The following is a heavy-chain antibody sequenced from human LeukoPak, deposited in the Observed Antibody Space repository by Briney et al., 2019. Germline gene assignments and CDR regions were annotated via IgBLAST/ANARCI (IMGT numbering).Heavy chain of an antibody. V-gene: IGHV4-59*11. CDR1: GGSISSHY. D-gene: IGHD2-2*02. CDR2: IYYSGST. CDR3: ARRGYCSSTSCYKAFDI. Sequence: SETLSLTCTVSGGSISSHYWSWIRQPPGKGLEWIGYIYYSGSTNYNPSLKSRVTISVDTSKNQFSLKLSSVTAADTAVYYCARRGYCSSTSCYKAFDIWGQGTMVTVSS. J-gene: IGHJ3*02.